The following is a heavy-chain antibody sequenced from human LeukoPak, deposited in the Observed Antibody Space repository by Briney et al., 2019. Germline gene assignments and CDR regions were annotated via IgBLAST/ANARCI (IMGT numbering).Heavy chain of an antibody. J-gene: IGHJ4*02. V-gene: IGHV3-23*01. CDR1: GLTFSSYA. CDR2: ISGSGDST. Sequence: GGSLRLSCVASGLTFSSYAMSWVRQAPGKGLEWVSTISGSGDSTYHADSMKGRFTIFRDNSKNTLYLQMNSLTVEDTAVYYCAKDHFDYRGQGTLVTVSS. CDR3: AKDHFDY.